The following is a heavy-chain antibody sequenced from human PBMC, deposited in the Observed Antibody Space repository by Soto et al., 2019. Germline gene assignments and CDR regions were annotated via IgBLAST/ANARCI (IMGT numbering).Heavy chain of an antibody. CDR2: INWNGGSK. V-gene: IGHV3-20*04. CDR1: GFTFDEYA. Sequence: GGSLRLSCAASGFTFDEYALTWVRQAPGKGLEWVAGINWNGGSKGYADSVKGRFTISRDNAKNSLYLQMNSLRAEDTALYYCAKDWGAMWGYGMDVWGQGTTVTVSS. D-gene: IGHD3-16*01. CDR3: AKDWGAMWGYGMDV. J-gene: IGHJ6*02.